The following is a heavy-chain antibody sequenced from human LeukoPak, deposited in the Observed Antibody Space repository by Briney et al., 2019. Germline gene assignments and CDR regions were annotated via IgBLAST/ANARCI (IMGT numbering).Heavy chain of an antibody. CDR2: IRYDGGNQ. Sequence: GGSLRLSCAASGFTFSSYGMHWVRQTPGKGLECVAFIRYDGGNQYYTDSVKGRFTTSRDNSKNTIYLQMNSLRAEDTAVYYCAKDLRSRIAAAGAPDYWGQGTLVTVSS. CDR3: AKDLRSRIAAAGAPDY. CDR1: GFTFSSYG. D-gene: IGHD6-13*01. J-gene: IGHJ4*02. V-gene: IGHV3-30*02.